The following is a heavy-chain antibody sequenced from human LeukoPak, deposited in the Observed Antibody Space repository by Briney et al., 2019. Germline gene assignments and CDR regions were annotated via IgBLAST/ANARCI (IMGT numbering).Heavy chain of an antibody. J-gene: IGHJ4*02. V-gene: IGHV3-23*01. D-gene: IGHD6-19*01. CDR3: AKESSSGWYGNYFDY. Sequence: GGSLRLSCTASGFTFSITYMAWVRQAPGKGLEWVSAISGSGGSTYYADSVKGRFTISRDNSKNTLYLQMNSLRAEDTAVYYCAKESSSGWYGNYFDYWGQGTLVTVSS. CDR1: GFTFSITY. CDR2: ISGSGGST.